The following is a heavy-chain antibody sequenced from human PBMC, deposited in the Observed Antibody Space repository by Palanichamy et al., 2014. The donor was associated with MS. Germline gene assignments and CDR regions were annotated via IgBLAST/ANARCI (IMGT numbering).Heavy chain of an antibody. J-gene: IGHJ4*02. CDR1: RGSISTNNW. V-gene: IGHV4-4*02. CDR2: IYHSGNT. Sequence: QVQLQESGPGLVKPSGTLSLTCAVSRGSISTNNWWSWVRQPPGGGLEWIGEIYHSGNTNYNPSLKSRVSMSIDKSKNRVSLKVTSVTAADTAVYYCARQSGVGAVFDYWGQGALVSVSS. D-gene: IGHD1-26*01. CDR3: ARQSGVGAVFDY.